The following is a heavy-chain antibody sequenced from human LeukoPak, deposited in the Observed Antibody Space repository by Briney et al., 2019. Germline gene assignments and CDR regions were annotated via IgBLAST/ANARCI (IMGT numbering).Heavy chain of an antibody. V-gene: IGHV5-51*01. CDR2: IYPGDSDT. CDR3: ARQLTTLRGFDI. J-gene: IGHJ3*02. CDR1: GYTLTTSW. D-gene: IGHD4-11*01. Sequence: GESLKISCKGSGYTLTTSWIGWVRQLPGKGLEWMGIIYPGDSDTRYSPSFQGQVTISADKSINTAYLQWTSLKASDTAMYYCARQLTTLRGFDIWGQGTMVTASS.